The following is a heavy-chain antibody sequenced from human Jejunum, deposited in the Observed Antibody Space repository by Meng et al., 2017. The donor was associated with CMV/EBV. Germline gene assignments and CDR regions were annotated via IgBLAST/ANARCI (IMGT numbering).Heavy chain of an antibody. V-gene: IGHV3-74*01. CDR3: AKDRHGGNLGLLDY. J-gene: IGHJ4*02. CDR1: GFSFSSYW. CDR2: IYSDGIII. D-gene: IGHD4-23*01. Sequence: EVQLVASGGGLVQPGGSLRLSWAASGFSFSSYWMHWVRQAPGKGLVWVSRIYSDGIIINYADSVKGRFTISRDNAKNTLYLQMNSLRAEDTAVYYCAKDRHGGNLGLLDYWGQGTLVTVSS.